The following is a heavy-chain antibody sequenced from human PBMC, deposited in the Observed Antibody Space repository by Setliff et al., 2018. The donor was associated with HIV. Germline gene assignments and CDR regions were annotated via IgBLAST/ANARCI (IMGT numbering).Heavy chain of an antibody. CDR1: GFTFSSYS. CDR2: ISSSSTYI. CDR3: VRWGLPYGINA. D-gene: IGHD3-16*01. J-gene: IGHJ4*02. V-gene: IGHV3-21*01. Sequence: PGGSLRLSCAASGFTFSSYSMNWVRQAPGKGLEWVSSISSSSTYIYYADSVRGRFTISRDNAKNSLYLQMNSLRAEDTAVYYCVRWGLPYGINAWGQGTLVTV.